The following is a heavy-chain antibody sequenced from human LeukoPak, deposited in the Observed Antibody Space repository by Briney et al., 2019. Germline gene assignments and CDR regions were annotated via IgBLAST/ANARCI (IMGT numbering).Heavy chain of an antibody. J-gene: IGHJ4*02. CDR2: IYHSGST. CDR1: GGSISSGGYY. D-gene: IGHD3-3*01. Sequence: SETLSLTCTVSGGSISSGGYYWSWIRQPPGKGLEWIGYIYHSGSTYYNPSLKSRVTISVDRSKNQFSLKLSSVTAADTAVYYCARGSGYDFWSGYFLDYWGQGTLVTVSS. V-gene: IGHV4-30-2*01. CDR3: ARGSGYDFWSGYFLDY.